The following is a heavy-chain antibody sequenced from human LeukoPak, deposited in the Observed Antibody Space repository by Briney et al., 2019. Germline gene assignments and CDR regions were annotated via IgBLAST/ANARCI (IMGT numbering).Heavy chain of an antibody. V-gene: IGHV3-23*01. CDR1: GFTFSSYA. CDR2: ISGSGGST. CDR3: AKDFGEVYCSGGSCYSVGAFDI. J-gene: IGHJ3*02. D-gene: IGHD2-15*01. Sequence: GGSLRLSCAASGFTFSSYAMSWVRQAPGKGLEWVSAISGSGGSTYYADSVKGRFTISRDNSKNTLYLQMNSLRAVDTAVYYCAKDFGEVYCSGGSCYSVGAFDIWGQGTMVTVSS.